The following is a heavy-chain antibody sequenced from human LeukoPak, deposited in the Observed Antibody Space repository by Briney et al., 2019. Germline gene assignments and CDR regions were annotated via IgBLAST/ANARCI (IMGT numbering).Heavy chain of an antibody. V-gene: IGHV1-18*01. CDR2: ISAYNGNT. CDR3: ARLSADYYDSSGLLYYFDY. J-gene: IGHJ4*02. D-gene: IGHD3-22*01. CDR1: XYTFTSYG. Sequence: XXASXYTFTSYGISWVRQAPGQGLEWMGWISAYNGNTNYAQKLQGRVTMTTDTSTSTAYMELRSLRSDDTAVYYCARLSADYYDSSGLLYYFDYWGQGTLVTVSS.